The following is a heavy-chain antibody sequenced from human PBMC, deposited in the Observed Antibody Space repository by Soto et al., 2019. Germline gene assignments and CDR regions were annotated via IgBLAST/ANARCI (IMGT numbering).Heavy chain of an antibody. CDR1: DGSISRCGYY. Sequence: SETLSLTCTVSDGSISRCGYYWSWIRQHPGKGLEWIGYIYYSGSTYYNPSLKSRVTISVDTSKNQFSLKLSSVTAADTAVYYWAKESRVLAGTSGFDYWGQGNLVTVS. CDR3: AKESRVLAGTSGFDY. V-gene: IGHV4-31*03. CDR2: IYYSGST. J-gene: IGHJ4*02. D-gene: IGHD6-19*01.